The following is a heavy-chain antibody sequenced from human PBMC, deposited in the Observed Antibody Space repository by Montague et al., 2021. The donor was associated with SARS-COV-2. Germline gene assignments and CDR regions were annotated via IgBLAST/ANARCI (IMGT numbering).Heavy chain of an antibody. CDR1: GGSISSSSYY. D-gene: IGHD5-12*01. CDR2: IYYSGST. CDR3: AKGPLVGGYDPDGVDV. J-gene: IGHJ6*02. V-gene: IGHV4-39*07. Sequence: SETLSLTCTVSGGSISSSSYYWGWIRQPPGKGLEWIGGIYYSGSTYYNPSLKSRVTISVDTSKNQFSLKLSSVTAADTAEYYCAKGPLVGGYDPDGVDVWGQGTTVTVSS.